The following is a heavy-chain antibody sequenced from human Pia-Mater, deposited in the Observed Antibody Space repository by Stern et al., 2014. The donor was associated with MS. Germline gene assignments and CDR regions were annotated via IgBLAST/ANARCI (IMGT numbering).Heavy chain of an antibody. CDR2: IYPGDSET. CDR3: ARQTTAWASDV. CDR1: GFKFSIYW. J-gene: IGHJ4*02. Sequence: EVQLVESGAELIRPGESLKISCKGSGFKFSIYWIAWVRQMPGKGLEWMGIIYPGDSETRYSPAFQGQVTMSADKSTSPASLQWSSLNASDPAMYFCARQTTAWASDVWGQGTLVTVSS. D-gene: IGHD1-14*01. V-gene: IGHV5-51*01.